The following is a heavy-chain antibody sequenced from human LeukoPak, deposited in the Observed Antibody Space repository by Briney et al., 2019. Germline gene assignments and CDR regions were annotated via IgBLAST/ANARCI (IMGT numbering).Heavy chain of an antibody. CDR1: EFSFITYW. CDR3: ASRLRFYYYHMYF. CDR2: IKQDGSEK. D-gene: IGHD5-12*01. J-gene: IGHJ6*03. Sequence: GGSLRLSCAASEFSFITYWMSWVRQAPGKGLEWVANIKQDGSEKYYVDSVKGRFTISRDNAKNSLYLQMNSLRAEDTAVYYCASRLRFYYYHMYFWGKGTKVTVSS. V-gene: IGHV3-7*01.